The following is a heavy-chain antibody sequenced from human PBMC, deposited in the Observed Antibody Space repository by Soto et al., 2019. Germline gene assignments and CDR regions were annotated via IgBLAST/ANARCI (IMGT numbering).Heavy chain of an antibody. CDR1: GGTFSSYA. J-gene: IGHJ6*02. CDR2: IIPIFGTA. CDR3: ASGSGSYRVYYYYGMDV. D-gene: IGHD3-10*01. V-gene: IGHV1-69*13. Sequence: SVKVSCKASGGTFSSYAISWVRQAPGRGLEWMGGIIPIFGTANYAQKFQGRVTITADESTSTAYMELSSLRSEDTAVYYCASGSGSYRVYYYYGMDVWGQGTTATVSS.